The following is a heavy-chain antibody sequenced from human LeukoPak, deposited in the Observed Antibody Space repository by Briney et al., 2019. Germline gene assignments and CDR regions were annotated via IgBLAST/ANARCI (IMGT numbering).Heavy chain of an antibody. J-gene: IGHJ4*02. CDR2: INSAGST. CDR1: GFTVSSNY. D-gene: IGHD3-10*01. CDR3: ASGGMGARKYYSDPFHY. Sequence: PGGSLRLSCAASGFTVSSNYMSWVRQTPGKGLEWVSIINSAGSTYYADSVRGRFTISRDSSKNTVCLQMNSLRAEDTAVYYCASGGMGARKYYSDPFHYWGQGTLVTASS. V-gene: IGHV3-53*01.